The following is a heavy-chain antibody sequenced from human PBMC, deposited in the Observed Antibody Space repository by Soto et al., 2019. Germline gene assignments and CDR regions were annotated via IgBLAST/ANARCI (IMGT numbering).Heavy chain of an antibody. CDR2: IYSGGST. CDR3: ARDPWAADY. V-gene: IGHV3-66*01. J-gene: IGHJ4*02. D-gene: IGHD3-16*01. CDR1: WFSLSTKY. Sequence: PGGSLKRSCATVWFSLSTKYMSWVRQAPGKGLEWVSVIYSGGSTFYADSVRGRFTISRDNSKNTVNLQMNSLRAEDTAVYYCARDPWAADYWGQGT.